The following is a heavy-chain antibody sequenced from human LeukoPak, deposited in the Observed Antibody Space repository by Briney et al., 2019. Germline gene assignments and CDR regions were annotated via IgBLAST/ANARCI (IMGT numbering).Heavy chain of an antibody. Sequence: ASVKVSFTASGYTFTGYYMHWVRQAPGQGLEWMGRINPNSGGTNYAQKFQGRVTMTRDTSISTAYMELSSLRSEDTAVYYCARDRSQYYFDYWGQGTLVTVSS. CDR1: GYTFTGYY. V-gene: IGHV1-2*06. CDR3: ARDRSQYYFDY. J-gene: IGHJ4*02. CDR2: INPNSGGT. D-gene: IGHD6-19*01.